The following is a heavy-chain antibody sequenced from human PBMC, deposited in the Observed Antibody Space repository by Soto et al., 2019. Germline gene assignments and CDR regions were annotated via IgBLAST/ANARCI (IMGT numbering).Heavy chain of an antibody. CDR3: ARSRVLRSFDWLRRFDY. J-gene: IGHJ4*02. CDR1: GGSFSAFY. V-gene: IGHV4-34*01. CDR2: INHSGGT. Sequence: PSETLSLTCAVSGGSFSAFYWSWIRQPPGKGLEWIGEINHSGGTNYNPSLKSRVTISVDTSNSQFSLNLTSVTAADTAVYYCARSRVLRSFDWLRRFDYWGQGTRVTVP. D-gene: IGHD3-9*01.